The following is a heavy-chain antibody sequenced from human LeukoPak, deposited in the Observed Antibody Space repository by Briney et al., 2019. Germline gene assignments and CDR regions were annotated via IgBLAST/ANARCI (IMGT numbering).Heavy chain of an antibody. CDR3: ARDLSGSSSFGY. D-gene: IGHD6-6*01. V-gene: IGHV4-59*01. CDR1: GGSISSYS. J-gene: IGHJ4*02. Sequence: SETLSLTCTVSGGSISSYSWSWIRQPPGKGLEWIGYIYYSGSTNYNPSLKSRVTISVDTSKNQFSLKLSSVTAADTAVYYCARDLSGSSSFGYWGQGTLVTVSS. CDR2: IYYSGST.